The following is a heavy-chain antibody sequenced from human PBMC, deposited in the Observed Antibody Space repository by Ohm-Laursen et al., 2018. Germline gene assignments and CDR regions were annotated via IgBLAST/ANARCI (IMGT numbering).Heavy chain of an antibody. D-gene: IGHD2-15*01. V-gene: IGHV4-59*12. CDR3: ARGLSAIVY. J-gene: IGHJ4*02. Sequence: SETLSLTCTVSGGSISSYYWSWIRQPPGKGLEWIGYIYYSGSTNYNPSLKSRVTISVDTSKNQFSLKLSSVTAADTAVYYCARGLSAIVYWGQGTLVTVSS. CDR1: GGSISSYY. CDR2: IYYSGST.